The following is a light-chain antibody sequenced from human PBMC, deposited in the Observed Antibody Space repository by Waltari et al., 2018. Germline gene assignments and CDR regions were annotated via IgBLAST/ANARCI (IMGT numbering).Light chain of an antibody. CDR1: QSLLHSNGFHY. CDR2: LGA. Sequence: DVVMTQSPVSLPVTPGEPASISCRSNQSLLHSNGFHYLDWYLQKPGQSPRLLIYLGANRASGVLDRFSGSGSGTDFTLKISRVEAADVGIYYCMQALETPPTFGPGTRVDIK. CDR3: MQALETPPT. J-gene: IGKJ3*01. V-gene: IGKV2-28*01.